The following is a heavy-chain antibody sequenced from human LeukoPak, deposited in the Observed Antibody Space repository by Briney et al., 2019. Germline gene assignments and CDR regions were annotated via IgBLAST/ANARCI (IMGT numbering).Heavy chain of an antibody. V-gene: IGHV4-39*01. Sequence: SETLSLTCTVSGGSISSSSYYWGWIRQPPGKGLEWIGSIYYSGSTYYNPSLKSRVTISVDTSKNQFSLKLSSVTAADTAVYYRARRYGSGSFYYFDYWGQGTLVTVSS. D-gene: IGHD1-26*01. CDR3: ARRYGSGSFYYFDY. J-gene: IGHJ4*02. CDR1: GGSISSSSYY. CDR2: IYYSGST.